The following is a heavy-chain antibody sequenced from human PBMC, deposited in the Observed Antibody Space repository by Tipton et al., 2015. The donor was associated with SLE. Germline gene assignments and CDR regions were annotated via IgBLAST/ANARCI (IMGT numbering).Heavy chain of an antibody. CDR1: GFTFSSYW. CDR2: INSDGSST. D-gene: IGHD1-7*01. V-gene: IGHV3-74*01. Sequence: SLRLSCTASGFTFSSYWMHWVRQAPGKGLVWVSRINSDGSSTTYADSVEGRFTISRDNAKNTLYLQMNSLRAEDTAVYYCARVRVITGTTSLGYWGQGTLVTVSS. CDR3: ARVRVITGTTSLGY. J-gene: IGHJ4*02.